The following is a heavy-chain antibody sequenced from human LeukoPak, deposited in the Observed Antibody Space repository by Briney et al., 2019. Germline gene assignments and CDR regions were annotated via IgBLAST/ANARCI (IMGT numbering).Heavy chain of an antibody. CDR2: IYYSGST. CDR1: GGSIGGGSLY. Sequence: PSETLSLTCTVSGGSIGGGSLYWSWIRQAAGKGLEWIGSIYYSGSTYYNPSLESRVTISVDTSKNQFSLKLSSVTAADTAVYFCARAVGSFDWLPLFDYWGQGTLVTVSS. D-gene: IGHD3-9*01. CDR3: ARAVGSFDWLPLFDY. V-gene: IGHV4-39*01. J-gene: IGHJ4*02.